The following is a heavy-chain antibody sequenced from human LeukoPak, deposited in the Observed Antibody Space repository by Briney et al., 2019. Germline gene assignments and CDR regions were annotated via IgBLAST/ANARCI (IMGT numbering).Heavy chain of an antibody. CDR3: ARLAGWELTYFDY. CDR2: INPYNGDT. J-gene: IGHJ4*02. CDR1: GYTFITYG. Sequence: GASVKVSCKASGYTFITYGFIWVRQAPGQGLEWMGWINPYNGDTNYAPKFQGRVTMTTDTSTTTAYIELSSLRSDDAAVYYCARLAGWELTYFDYWGQGTLVTVSS. D-gene: IGHD1-26*01. V-gene: IGHV1-18*01.